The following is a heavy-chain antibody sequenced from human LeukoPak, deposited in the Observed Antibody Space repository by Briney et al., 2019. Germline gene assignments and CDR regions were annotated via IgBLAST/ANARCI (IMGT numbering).Heavy chain of an antibody. J-gene: IGHJ4*02. V-gene: IGHV3-30*02. CDR3: AKDRDYGDYYPFYY. Sequence: PGGSLRLSCAASGFTFSSYGMHWVRQAPGKGLEGVAFIRYDGSKKYYEDTVKGGFTISRDNSKNTLYLQMNSLRAEDTAVYYCAKDRDYGDYYPFYYWGQGTLVTVSS. D-gene: IGHD4-17*01. CDR1: GFTFSSYG. CDR2: IRYDGSKK.